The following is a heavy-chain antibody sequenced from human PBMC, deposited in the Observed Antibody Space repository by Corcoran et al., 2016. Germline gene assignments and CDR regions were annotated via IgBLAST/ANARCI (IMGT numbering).Heavy chain of an antibody. CDR1: GFTFDDYT. CDR2: ISWDGGST. V-gene: IGHV3-43*01. D-gene: IGHD3-16*02. J-gene: IGHJ4*02. Sequence: EVQLVESGGVVVQPGGSLRLSCAASGFTFDDYTMHWVRQAPGKGLEWVSLISWDGGSTYYADSVKGRFTISRDNSKNSLYLQMNSLRTEDTALYYCEKDGPHSNTHVWGSYRFDYWGQGTLVTVSS. CDR3: EKDGPHSNTHVWGSYRFDY.